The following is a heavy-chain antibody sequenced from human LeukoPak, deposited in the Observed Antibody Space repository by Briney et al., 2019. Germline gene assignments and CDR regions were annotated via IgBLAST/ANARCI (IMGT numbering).Heavy chain of an antibody. CDR3: ARGPYYDFWSGYYDPYYYYMDV. D-gene: IGHD3-3*01. Sequence: ASVKVSCTSSVYTFTIYDINWVRQATGQGLEWMGWMNPNSGNTGYAQKFQGRVTITRNTSISTAYMELSSLRSEDTAVYYCARGPYYDFWSGYYDPYYYYMDVWGKGTTVTVSS. CDR1: VYTFTIYD. J-gene: IGHJ6*03. CDR2: MNPNSGNT. V-gene: IGHV1-8*03.